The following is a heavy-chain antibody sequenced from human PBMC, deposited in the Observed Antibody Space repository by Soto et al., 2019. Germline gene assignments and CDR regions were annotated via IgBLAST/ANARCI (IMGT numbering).Heavy chain of an antibody. V-gene: IGHV4-59*01. CDR1: GGSISSYY. Sequence: SETLSLTCTVSGGSISSYYWSWIRQPPGKGLEWIGYISYSGSTNYNPSLKSRVTISVDTSTNQFSLKLSSVTASDTAVYYCARDPYYYDSSGPHFDYWGQGTLVTVSS. D-gene: IGHD3-22*01. CDR2: ISYSGST. CDR3: ARDPYYYDSSGPHFDY. J-gene: IGHJ4*02.